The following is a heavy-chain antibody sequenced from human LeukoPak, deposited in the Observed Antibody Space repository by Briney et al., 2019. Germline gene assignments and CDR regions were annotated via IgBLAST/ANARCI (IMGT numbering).Heavy chain of an antibody. D-gene: IGHD1-26*01. CDR2: ISGSGNAI. Sequence: QPGGSLRLSCAASGFTFSSYDMVWVRQAPGKGLEWVSYISGSGNAISYADSVRGRFTISRDNGKNSVYLQMNSLRTEDTAVYYCARQYTGSYLFFDYWGQGTQVTVSS. J-gene: IGHJ4*02. CDR3: ARQYTGSYLFFDY. CDR1: GFTFSSYD. V-gene: IGHV3-48*03.